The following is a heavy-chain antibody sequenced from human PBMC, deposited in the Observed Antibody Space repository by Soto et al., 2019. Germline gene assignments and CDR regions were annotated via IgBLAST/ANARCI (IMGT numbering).Heavy chain of an antibody. CDR2: IYYSGIT. J-gene: IGHJ6*02. CDR1: GGSISTGGYY. V-gene: IGHV4-31*03. D-gene: IGHD3-3*01. CDR3: ARDAIFGVATDQNHYGMDV. Sequence: SETLSLTCTVSGGSISTGGYYGTWIRQRPGKGLEWIGCIYYSGITYYNPSLKSRLTISVDTSEDQFSLKLSSVTAADTAVYFCARDAIFGVATDQNHYGMDVWGQGTTVTVSS.